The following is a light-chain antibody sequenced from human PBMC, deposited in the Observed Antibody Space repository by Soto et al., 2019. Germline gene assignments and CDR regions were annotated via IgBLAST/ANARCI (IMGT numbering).Light chain of an antibody. Sequence: QSVLTQPPSVSAAPGQKVTISCSGSSSNIGNNFVSWYQQLPGTAPKLLIYDNNRRPAGIPDRFSGSKSASSATLGITGLQTGEEADYYCGTWYGNLTGRVFGGGTKLTVL. CDR2: DNN. CDR1: SSNIGNNF. V-gene: IGLV1-51*01. CDR3: GTWYGNLTGRV. J-gene: IGLJ3*02.